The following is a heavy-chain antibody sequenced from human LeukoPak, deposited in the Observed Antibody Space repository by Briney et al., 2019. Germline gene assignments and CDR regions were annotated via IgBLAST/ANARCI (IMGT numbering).Heavy chain of an antibody. V-gene: IGHV4-39*01. CDR3: GGGGFGDLRYRDV. CDR2: VNYGGTT. D-gene: IGHD3-10*01. J-gene: IGHJ6*03. Sequence: SETLSLTCIVSGGPINSSGYYWAWIRQPPGKGLEWIANVNYGGTTNHNPPLKSRATISVDTSENQFYLKLTSVTAADTAVYYCGGGGFGDLRYRDVGGKGTTVPVSS. CDR1: GGPINSSGYY.